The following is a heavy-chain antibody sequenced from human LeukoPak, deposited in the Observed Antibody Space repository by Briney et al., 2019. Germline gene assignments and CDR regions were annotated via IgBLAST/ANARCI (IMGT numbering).Heavy chain of an antibody. V-gene: IGHV3-15*01. CDR2: IKSKTDGGTT. Sequence: GGSLRLSCAASGFTFSNAWMSWVRQAPGKGLEWVGRIKSKTDGGTTDYAAPVKGRFTISRDNSKNTLYLQMNSLRAEDTAVYYCAKDFQYDIVVVPAAIGDYWGQGTLVTVSS. CDR1: GFTFSNAW. CDR3: AKDFQYDIVVVPAAIGDY. D-gene: IGHD2-2*02. J-gene: IGHJ4*02.